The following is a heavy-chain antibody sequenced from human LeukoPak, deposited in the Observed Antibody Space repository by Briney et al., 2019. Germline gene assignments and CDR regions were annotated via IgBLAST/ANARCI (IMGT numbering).Heavy chain of an antibody. Sequence: SETLSLTCAVSGYSISSGYYWGWIRQPPGKGLEWIGSIYHSGSTYYNPSLKSRVTISVDTSKNQFSLKLSSVTAADTAVYYCARDGRYCTNGVYYRSFDYWGQGTLVTVSS. V-gene: IGHV4-38-2*02. D-gene: IGHD2-8*01. CDR3: ARDGRYCTNGVYYRSFDY. CDR1: GYSISSGYY. CDR2: IYHSGST. J-gene: IGHJ4*02.